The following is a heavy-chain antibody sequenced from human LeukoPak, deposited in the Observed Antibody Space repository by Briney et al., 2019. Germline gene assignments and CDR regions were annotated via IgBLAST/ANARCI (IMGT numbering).Heavy chain of an antibody. D-gene: IGHD3-10*01. Sequence: GGSPRPSCAAPGFTLSSYAMGWGRPAPGEGVEWVSAMSGSGGSTYYADSVKGRFTISRDNSKNTLYLQMNSLRAEDTALYYCAKPERGAMDRGVPLFARNWGQGTLVTVSS. CDR3: AKPERGAMDRGVPLFARN. V-gene: IGHV3-23*01. J-gene: IGHJ4*02. CDR2: MSGSGGST. CDR1: GFTLSSYA.